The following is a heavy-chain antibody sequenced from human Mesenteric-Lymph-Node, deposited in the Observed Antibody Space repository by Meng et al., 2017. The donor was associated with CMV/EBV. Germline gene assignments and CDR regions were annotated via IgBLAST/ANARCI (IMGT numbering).Heavy chain of an antibody. Sequence: GSLRLSCAVYGGSFSGYYWNWIRQPPGKGLEWIGEINHNERTNYNPSLKSRITISVDTSKNQFSLKLSSVTAADTAVYFCVRRGTYDSYYYGMDVWGQGTTVTVSS. CDR3: VRRGTYDSYYYGMDV. D-gene: IGHD1-26*01. CDR2: INHNERT. J-gene: IGHJ6*02. V-gene: IGHV4-34*01. CDR1: GGSFSGYY.